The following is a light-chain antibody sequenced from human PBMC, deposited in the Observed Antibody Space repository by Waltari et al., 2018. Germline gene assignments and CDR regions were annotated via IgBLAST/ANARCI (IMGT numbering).Light chain of an antibody. CDR2: NVD. V-gene: IGKV1-39*01. J-gene: IGKJ4*01. CDR1: QGISSY. Sequence: DIQMTQSPSSMSASVGDRVTITCRASQGISSYLNWYQQKPGKAPKLLIYNVDHLESGVPSRFSGTRSGTEFTLTISSLQPEDFATYYCQQYSTLPLTFGGGTKVEIK. CDR3: QQYSTLPLT.